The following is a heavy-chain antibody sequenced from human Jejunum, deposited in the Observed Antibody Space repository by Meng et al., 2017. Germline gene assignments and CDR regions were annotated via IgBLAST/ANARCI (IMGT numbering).Heavy chain of an antibody. D-gene: IGHD2-2*01. CDR3: PRDPASYPSRSFDY. Sequence: SETLSLTCDVSGDSNFTNMWWCWVRQSPGEGLAWIGEISHSGNTNYNPSLKSRVTISLDESKRHISLKMTSLTAADTTVYYCPRDPASYPSRSFDYWGQGILVTVSS. V-gene: IGHV4-4*02. J-gene: IGHJ4*02. CDR1: GDSNFTNMW. CDR2: ISHSGNT.